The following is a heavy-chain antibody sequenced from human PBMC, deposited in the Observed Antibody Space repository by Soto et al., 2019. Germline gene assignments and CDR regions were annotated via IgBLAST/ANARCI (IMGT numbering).Heavy chain of an antibody. D-gene: IGHD3-16*01. CDR1: GFTFSSYG. Sequence: QVQLVESGGGVVQPGRSLRLSCAASGFTFSSYGMHWVRQAPGKGLEWVAVIWYDGTNKYYADSVKGRFTISRDNSKTPLYLQMNARRPEDTAGYYWAKGAWGGGGDYFDYWAREPWSPSPQ. V-gene: IGHV3-33*06. J-gene: IGHJ4*02. CDR2: IWYDGTNK. CDR3: AKGAWGGGGDYFDY.